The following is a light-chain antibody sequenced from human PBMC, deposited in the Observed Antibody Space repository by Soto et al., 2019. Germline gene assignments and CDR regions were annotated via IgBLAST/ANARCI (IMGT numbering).Light chain of an antibody. J-gene: IGKJ1*01. Sequence: EIVLTQSPGTLSLSAGERATLSCRASQSVSSSFAWYQQKPGQAPRLLIYGTSSRATGIPDRFSGSGSGTDFTLTISRLEPEDFAVYYCQQYGSSPRTFGQGTKVDIK. V-gene: IGKV3-20*01. CDR2: GTS. CDR1: QSVSSSF. CDR3: QQYGSSPRT.